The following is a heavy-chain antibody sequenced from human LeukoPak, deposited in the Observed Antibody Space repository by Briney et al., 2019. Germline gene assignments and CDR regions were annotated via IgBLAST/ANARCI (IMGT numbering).Heavy chain of an antibody. J-gene: IGHJ5*02. CDR2: IRIGGGGT. Sequence: PGGSLRLSCAASGFDLTTYAMTWVRQAPAKGLEWVSSIRIGGGGTYYADSVKGRFTISRDNSENTLHLQMNNLRVKDRARYFCARCMVLSQGWCNWFDPWGQGTLVTVSS. V-gene: IGHV3-23*01. CDR1: GFDLTTYA. D-gene: IGHD6-13*01. CDR3: ARCMVLSQGWCNWFDP.